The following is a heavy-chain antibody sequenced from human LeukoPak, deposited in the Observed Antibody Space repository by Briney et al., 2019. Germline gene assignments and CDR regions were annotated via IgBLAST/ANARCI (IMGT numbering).Heavy chain of an antibody. CDR1: GGTFSSYA. CDR3: ARAVVSGSYYLDY. V-gene: IGHV1-69*05. CDR2: IIPIFGTA. J-gene: IGHJ4*02. D-gene: IGHD1-26*01. Sequence: XVKVSCKASGGTFSSYAISWVRQAPGQGLEWMGRIIPIFGTANYAQKLQGRVTITKDESTSTAYMELSSLRSEDTAVYYCARAVVSGSYYLDYWGQGTLVTVSS.